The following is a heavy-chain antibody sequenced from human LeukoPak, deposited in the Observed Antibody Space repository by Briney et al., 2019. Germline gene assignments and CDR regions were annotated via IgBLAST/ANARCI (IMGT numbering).Heavy chain of an antibody. J-gene: IGHJ4*02. CDR3: AKLEAGGYVDY. V-gene: IGHV3-30*02. D-gene: IGHD4-23*01. CDR2: IRYDVSNK. Sequence: PGGSLRLSCAASGFTFSSYGMHWVRQAPGKGLEWVAFIRYDVSNKYYADSVKVRFTISRDNSKNTLYLQMDSLRGEDTAVYYCAKLEAGGYVDYWGQGTLDTVSS. CDR1: GFTFSSYG.